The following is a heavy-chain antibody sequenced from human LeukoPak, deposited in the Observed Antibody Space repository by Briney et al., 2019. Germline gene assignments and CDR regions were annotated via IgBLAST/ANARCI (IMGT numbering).Heavy chain of an antibody. CDR1: GFTFSSYG. J-gene: IGHJ4*02. D-gene: IGHD3-22*01. V-gene: IGHV3-33*01. CDR2: IWYDGSNK. CDR3: ARTSLYYDSSGYRGVLDY. Sequence: PGGSLRLSCAASGFTFSSYGMHWVRQAPGKGLEWVAVIWYDGSNKYYADSVKGRFTISRDNSKNTLYLQMNSLRSEDTAVYYWARTSLYYDSSGYRGVLDYWGQGTLVTVSS.